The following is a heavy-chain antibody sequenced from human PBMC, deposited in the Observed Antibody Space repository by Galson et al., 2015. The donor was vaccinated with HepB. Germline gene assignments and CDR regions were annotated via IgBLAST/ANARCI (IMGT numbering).Heavy chain of an antibody. V-gene: IGHV2-5*02. J-gene: IGHJ4*02. CDR3: AHAKAWFGELLSLDY. CDR1: GFSPRTSGVG. CDR2: IYWDDDK. Sequence: PALVKPTQTLTLTCTFSGFSPRTSGVGVGWIRQPPGKALEWLALIYWDDDKRYSPSLKSRLTITKDTSKNQVVLTMTNMDPVDTATYYCAHAKAWFGELLSLDYWGQGTLVTVSS. D-gene: IGHD3-10*01.